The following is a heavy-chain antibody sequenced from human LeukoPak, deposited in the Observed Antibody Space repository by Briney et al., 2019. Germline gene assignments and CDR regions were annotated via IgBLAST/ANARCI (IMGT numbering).Heavy chain of an antibody. CDR3: ASYVDSSGDDGFDY. D-gene: IGHD3-22*01. CDR2: IYHSGST. CDR1: GYSISSGYY. J-gene: IGHJ4*02. V-gene: IGHV4-38-2*02. Sequence: SETLSLTCSVSGYSISSGYYWGWIRQPPGKGLEWIGSIYHSGSTYYNTSLKSRVTISVDTSKNQFSLKLSSVTAADTAVYYCASYVDSSGDDGFDYWGQGTLVTVSS.